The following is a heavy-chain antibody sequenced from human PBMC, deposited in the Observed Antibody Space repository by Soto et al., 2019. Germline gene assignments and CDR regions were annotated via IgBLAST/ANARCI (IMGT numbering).Heavy chain of an antibody. Sequence: GGSLRLSCAASGFTFSSYSMNWVRQAPGKGLEWVSYISSSSSTIYYADSVKGRFTISRDNAKNSLYLQMNSLRAEDTAVYYCAKDSLPSLIREYSYGLAYWGQGSLVTVSS. CDR2: ISSSSSTI. CDR3: AKDSLPSLIREYSYGLAY. J-gene: IGHJ4*02. D-gene: IGHD5-18*01. V-gene: IGHV3-48*01. CDR1: GFTFSSYS.